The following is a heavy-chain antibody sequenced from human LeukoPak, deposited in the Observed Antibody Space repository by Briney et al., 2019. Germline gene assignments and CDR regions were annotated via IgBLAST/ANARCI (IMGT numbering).Heavy chain of an antibody. V-gene: IGHV3-30*02. CDR2: IRYDGSNK. Sequence: GGSLRLSCAASGFTFSSYGMHWVRQAPGKGLEWVAFIRYDGSNKYYADSVKGRFTISRDNSKNTLYLQMNSLRAEDTAVYYCAKEGQLVLGRGFDYWGQGTLVTVSS. J-gene: IGHJ4*02. D-gene: IGHD6-6*01. CDR3: AKEGQLVLGRGFDY. CDR1: GFTFSSYG.